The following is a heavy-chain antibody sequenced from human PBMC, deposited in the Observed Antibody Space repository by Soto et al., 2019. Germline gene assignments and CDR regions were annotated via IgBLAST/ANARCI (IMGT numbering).Heavy chain of an antibody. D-gene: IGHD6-13*01. J-gene: IGHJ5*02. V-gene: IGHV4-59*01. CDR2: IYYSGST. Sequence: SETLSLTCTVSGGSISSYYWSWIRQPPGKGLEWIGYIYYSGSTNYNPSLKSRVTISVDTSKNQFSLKLSSVTAADTAVYYCARLVWSIAEAEVNLHWFGPWGQGTLVTVSS. CDR1: GGSISSYY. CDR3: ARLVWSIAEAEVNLHWFGP.